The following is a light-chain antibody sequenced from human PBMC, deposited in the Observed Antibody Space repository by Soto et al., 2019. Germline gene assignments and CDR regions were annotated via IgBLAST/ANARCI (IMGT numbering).Light chain of an antibody. CDR2: KAS. CDR3: QQYNSYPWT. V-gene: IGKV1-5*03. CDR1: QSISTW. J-gene: IGKJ1*01. Sequence: DIQMTQSPSSLSAFVGDRVTITCRASQSISTWLAWYQQKPGKAPNLLIYKASSLEGGVPSRFSGSGSGTEFALTISTLQPDDFATYDCQQYNSYPWTFGQGTKVEIK.